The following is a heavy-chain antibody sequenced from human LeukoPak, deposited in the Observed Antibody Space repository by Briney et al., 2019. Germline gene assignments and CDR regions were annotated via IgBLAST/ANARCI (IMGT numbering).Heavy chain of an antibody. CDR3: AREPIAVGGTYYIDY. J-gene: IGHJ4*02. D-gene: IGHD6-19*01. V-gene: IGHV3-48*03. CDR1: GFTFSSYE. Sequence: PGESLRLSCAASGFTFSSYEMNWVREAPGKGLEWVSYISSSGSTIYYADSVKGRFTISRDNAKNSLYLQMNSLRAEDTAVYYCAREPIAVGGTYYIDYWGQGTLVTVSS. CDR2: ISSSGSTI.